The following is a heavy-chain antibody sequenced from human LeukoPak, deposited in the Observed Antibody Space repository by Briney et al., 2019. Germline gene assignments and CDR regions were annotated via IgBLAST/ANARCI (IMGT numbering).Heavy chain of an antibody. Sequence: GGSLRLSCAASGFTFSSYAMSWVRQAPGKGLVWVSRINGDGSSTTYADSVKGRFTISRDNAKNTLYLQMNSLRAEDTAVYYCAKGGTTVVDYWGQGTLVTVSS. V-gene: IGHV3-74*03. CDR1: GFTFSSYA. J-gene: IGHJ4*02. CDR2: INGDGSST. CDR3: AKGGTTVVDY. D-gene: IGHD4-23*01.